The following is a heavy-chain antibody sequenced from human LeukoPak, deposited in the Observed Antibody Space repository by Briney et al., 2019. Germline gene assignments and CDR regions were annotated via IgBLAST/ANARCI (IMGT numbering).Heavy chain of an antibody. J-gene: IGHJ1*01. CDR1: GGTFSSYA. Sequence: TVNVSRKASGGTFSSYAISWVRQPPGQGLEWMGGIIPIFGTINYTQKFQGSVTITADESTSTAYMELSSLRSEDTAVYYCASDRVGHWAYFQHWGQGTLVTVSS. D-gene: IGHD7-27*01. V-gene: IGHV1-69*13. CDR3: ASDRVGHWAYFQH. CDR2: IIPIFGTI.